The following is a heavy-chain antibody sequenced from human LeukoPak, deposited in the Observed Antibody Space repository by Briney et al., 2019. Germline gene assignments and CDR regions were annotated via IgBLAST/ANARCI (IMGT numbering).Heavy chain of an antibody. J-gene: IGHJ4*02. CDR1: GGSTSSSSYY. CDR3: ARELFGCSGGSCFIDY. CDR2: IYYSGST. Sequence: PSETLSLTCTVSGGSTSSSSYYWGWIRQPPGKGLEWIGSIYYSGSTYYNLSLKSRVTISVDTSKNQFSLKLSSVTAADTAVYYCARELFGCSGGSCFIDYWGQGTLVTVSS. V-gene: IGHV4-39*07. D-gene: IGHD2-15*01.